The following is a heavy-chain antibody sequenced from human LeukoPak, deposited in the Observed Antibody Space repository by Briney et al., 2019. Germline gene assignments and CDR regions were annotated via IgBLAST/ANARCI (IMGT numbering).Heavy chain of an antibody. Sequence: ASVKVSCKASGYTFTSYGISWVRQAPGQGLEWMGWISAYNGNTNYAQKLQGRVTMTTDTSTSTAYMELRSLRSDDTAVYYCARDLRGYSYGPKCFDYWGQGTLVTVSS. V-gene: IGHV1-18*01. CDR1: GYTFTSYG. D-gene: IGHD5-18*01. J-gene: IGHJ4*02. CDR2: ISAYNGNT. CDR3: ARDLRGYSYGPKCFDY.